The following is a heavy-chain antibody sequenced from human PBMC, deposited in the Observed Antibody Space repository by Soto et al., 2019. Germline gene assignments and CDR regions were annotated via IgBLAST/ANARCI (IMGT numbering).Heavy chain of an antibody. V-gene: IGHV4-31*03. D-gene: IGHD3-22*01. CDR1: GGSIISGGYY. J-gene: IGHJ6*02. CDR2: VYHTGTT. CDR3: ARALVTDYNSRDYHYYFAMDV. Sequence: PSETLSLTCTVSGGSIISGGYYWNWIRHLPGKGLEWIANVYHTGTTYYNPSLKSRVSMSVDTSQNQFSLILASVTAADTAVYYCARALVTDYNSRDYHYYFAMDVWGQGTSVTVSS.